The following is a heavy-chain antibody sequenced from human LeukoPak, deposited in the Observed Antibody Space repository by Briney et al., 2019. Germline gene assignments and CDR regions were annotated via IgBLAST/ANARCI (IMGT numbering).Heavy chain of an antibody. J-gene: IGHJ4*02. V-gene: IGHV1-8*01. D-gene: IGHD1-26*01. CDR2: MNPNSGNT. CDR3: ARIRSGSYYVDFDY. CDR1: GYTFTSYD. Sequence: ASVKVSCKASGYTFTSYDINWVRQAPGRGLEWMGWMNPNSGNTGYAQKFQGRVTMTRNTSISTAYMELSSLRSEDTAVYYCARIRSGSYYVDFDYWGQGTLVTVSS.